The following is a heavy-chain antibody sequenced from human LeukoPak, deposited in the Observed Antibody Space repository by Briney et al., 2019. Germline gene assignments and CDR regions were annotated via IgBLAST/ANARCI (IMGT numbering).Heavy chain of an antibody. D-gene: IGHD1-1*01. CDR1: GGSISSYY. Sequence: PSETLSLTCIVSGGSISSYYWSWIRQPPGKGLEWIGYIYYSGSTNYNPSLKSRVTISVDTSKKQFSLRLTSVIAADTAFYYCATLQRDWPVDYWGHGTLVTVSS. V-gene: IGHV4-59*12. CDR3: ATLQRDWPVDY. J-gene: IGHJ4*01. CDR2: IYYSGST.